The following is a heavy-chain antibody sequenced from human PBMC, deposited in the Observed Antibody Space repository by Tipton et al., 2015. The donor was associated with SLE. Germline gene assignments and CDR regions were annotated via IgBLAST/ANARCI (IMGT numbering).Heavy chain of an antibody. V-gene: IGHV4-59*04. CDR3: AREDTILDAFDI. CDR1: GGSISSYY. CDR2: IYYSGST. Sequence: TLSLTCTVSGGSISSYYWSWIRQPPGKGLEWIGYIYYSGSTYYNPSLKSRVTISVDTSKNQFSLKLSSVTAADTAVYYCAREDTILDAFDIWGQGTMVTVSS. D-gene: IGHD3-9*01. J-gene: IGHJ3*02.